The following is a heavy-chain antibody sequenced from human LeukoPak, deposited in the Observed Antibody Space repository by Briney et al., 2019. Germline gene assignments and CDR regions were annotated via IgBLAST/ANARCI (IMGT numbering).Heavy chain of an antibody. CDR2: ISWNSAGI. D-gene: IGHD6-13*01. Sequence: GRSLRLSCAASGFTFDDYDIHWDRQVPGKGLEWVSGISWNSAGIGYADSVKGRFTISRDNAKNYLYLQMNSLSDEDTALYYCTKDSRYSSTWYMPGAFDYWGQGTLVTVSS. CDR1: GFTFDDYD. CDR3: TKDSRYSSTWYMPGAFDY. J-gene: IGHJ4*02. V-gene: IGHV3-9*01.